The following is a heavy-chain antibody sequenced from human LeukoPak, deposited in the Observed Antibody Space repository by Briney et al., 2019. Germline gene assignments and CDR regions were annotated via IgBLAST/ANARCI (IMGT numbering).Heavy chain of an antibody. CDR3: AKTMGYYYIDV. Sequence: GRSLRLSCAASGFTFSSYAMHWVRQAPGKGLEWVAVISYDGSNKYYADSVKGRFTISRDNSKNTLYLQMNSLRAEDTAVYYCAKTMGYYYIDVWGKGTTVTVSS. CDR1: GFTFSSYA. CDR2: ISYDGSNK. V-gene: IGHV3-30*04. J-gene: IGHJ6*03.